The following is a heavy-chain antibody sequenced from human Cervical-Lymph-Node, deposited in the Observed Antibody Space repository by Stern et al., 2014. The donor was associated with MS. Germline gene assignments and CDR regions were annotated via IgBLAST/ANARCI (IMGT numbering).Heavy chain of an antibody. CDR2: IWFDGSNK. D-gene: IGHD1-26*01. Sequence: QVQLVESGGGVVQPGRSLRLSCAASGFIFSNYGMHWVRQAPGKGLEWVAVIWFDGSNKYYAESVKGRFTISRDNSKSTLYLQLNSLRADDTAVYYCARVQDTITWWEMGYWGQGTLVTVAS. V-gene: IGHV3-33*01. J-gene: IGHJ4*02. CDR3: ARVQDTITWWEMGY. CDR1: GFIFSNYG.